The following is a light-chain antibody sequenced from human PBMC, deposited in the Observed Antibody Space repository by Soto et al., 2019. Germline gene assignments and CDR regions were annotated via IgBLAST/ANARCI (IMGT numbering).Light chain of an antibody. CDR3: QQSYSTLT. CDR1: QTISDY. Sequence: DIQMTQSPSSLSASQGDRVTITCRTSQTISDYLNWYQHKPGKAPKLLISAASSLQSGVPSRFSGSGSGTDFTLTISSLQPEDFATYYCQQSYSTLTFGPGTKVDI. V-gene: IGKV1-39*01. CDR2: AAS. J-gene: IGKJ3*01.